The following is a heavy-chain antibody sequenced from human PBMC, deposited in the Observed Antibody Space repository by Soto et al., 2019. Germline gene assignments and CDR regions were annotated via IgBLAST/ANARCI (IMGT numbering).Heavy chain of an antibody. D-gene: IGHD2-8*01. CDR3: ARGTIVLMVYAVYGMDV. Sequence: SETLSLTCTVSGGSISSYYWSWIRQHPGKGLEWIGYIYYSGSTYYNPSLKSRVTISVDTSKNQFSLKLSSVTAADTAVYYCARGTIVLMVYAVYGMDVWGQGTTVTVSS. V-gene: IGHV4-59*06. J-gene: IGHJ6*02. CDR2: IYYSGST. CDR1: GGSISSYY.